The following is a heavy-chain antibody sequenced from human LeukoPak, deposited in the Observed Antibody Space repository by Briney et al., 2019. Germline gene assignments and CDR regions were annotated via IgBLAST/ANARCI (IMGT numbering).Heavy chain of an antibody. V-gene: IGHV1-69*04. CDR2: IIPILGIA. Sequence: SVKVSCKASGGTFSSYAISWVRQAPGQGLEWMGRIIPILGIANYAQKFQGRVTITADKSTSTAYMELSSLRSEDTAVYYCAREGTMVRGEDYGMDVWGQGTTVTVS. CDR3: AREGTMVRGEDYGMDV. CDR1: GGTFSSYA. J-gene: IGHJ6*02. D-gene: IGHD3-10*01.